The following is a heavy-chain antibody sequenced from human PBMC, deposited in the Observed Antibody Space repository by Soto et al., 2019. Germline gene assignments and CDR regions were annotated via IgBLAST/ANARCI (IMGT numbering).Heavy chain of an antibody. V-gene: IGHV4-30-4*01. CDR1: GGSISSSDYY. Sequence: PSETLSLTCTVSGGSISSSDYYWNWIRQPPGKGLEWIGHIYYSGRTSCNPSLKSRVAISVDTSKNQFSLKLSSVTAADTAVYFCARAYNGDYLAEYYFDSWGQGTLVTVS. CDR3: ARAYNGDYLAEYYFDS. J-gene: IGHJ4*02. CDR2: IYYSGRT. D-gene: IGHD4-17*01.